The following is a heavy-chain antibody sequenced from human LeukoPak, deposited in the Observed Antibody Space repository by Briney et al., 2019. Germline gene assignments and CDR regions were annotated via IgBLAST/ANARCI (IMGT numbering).Heavy chain of an antibody. J-gene: IGHJ4*02. CDR2: ISYDGSNK. Sequence: GGSLRLSCAASGFTFSSYAMHWVRQAPGKGLEWVAVISYDGSNKYYADSVKGRFTISRDNSKTTLYLQMNSLRAEDAAVYYCARETRITIFGVVTNSAFDYWGQGTLVTVSS. CDR3: ARETRITIFGVVTNSAFDY. V-gene: IGHV3-30-3*01. CDR1: GFTFSSYA. D-gene: IGHD3-3*01.